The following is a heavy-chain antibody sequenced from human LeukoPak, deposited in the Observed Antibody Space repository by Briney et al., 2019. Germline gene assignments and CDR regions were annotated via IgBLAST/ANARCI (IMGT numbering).Heavy chain of an antibody. D-gene: IGHD3-9*01. CDR1: GASIFTYH. Sequence: SETLSLTCAVSGASIFTYHWTWIRLPADRGLEWVGRISADGQSNYNPSLKSRVTMSIDTSKNQFSLKLISVTAADTAIYYCARDGVHARDIFIWGQGTLVTVSS. CDR2: ISADGQS. J-gene: IGHJ4*02. CDR3: ARDGVHARDIFI. V-gene: IGHV4-4*07.